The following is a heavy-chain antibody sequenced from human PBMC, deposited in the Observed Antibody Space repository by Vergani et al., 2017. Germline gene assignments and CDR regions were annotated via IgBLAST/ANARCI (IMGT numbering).Heavy chain of an antibody. Sequence: EVQLVQSGAEVKKPGESLKISCKGSGYSFTSYWIGWVRQMPGKGLEWMGIIYPGDSDTRYSPSFQGQVTIPADKSISTAYQRWSSLKASDTAMYYCARRHRSGWYRGGNNWFDPWGQGTLVTVSS. V-gene: IGHV5-51*01. J-gene: IGHJ5*02. CDR3: ARRHRSGWYRGGNNWFDP. CDR2: IYPGDSDT. D-gene: IGHD6-19*01. CDR1: GYSFTSYW.